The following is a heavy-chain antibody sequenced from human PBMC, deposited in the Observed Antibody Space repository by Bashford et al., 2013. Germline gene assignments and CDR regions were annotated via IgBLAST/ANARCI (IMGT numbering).Heavy chain of an antibody. CDR3: ARDPTVAGTPYYFDS. CDR2: INPKSGGT. Sequence: VASVKVSCEASGFTFTDHYVHWVRQAPGQGLEWVGRINPKSGGTDFAQKFQGRVIMTTDTSVSTAYLEVSRLTYDDTAVYYCARDPTVAGTPYYFDSWGQGILVTVSS. V-gene: IGHV1-2*02. D-gene: IGHD6-19*01. CDR1: GFTFTDHY. J-gene: IGHJ4*02.